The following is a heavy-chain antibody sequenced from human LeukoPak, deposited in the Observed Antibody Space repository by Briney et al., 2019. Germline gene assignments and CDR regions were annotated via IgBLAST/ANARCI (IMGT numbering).Heavy chain of an antibody. CDR3: AKDITTIRGVNRRVDY. D-gene: IGHD3-10*01. Sequence: GGSLRLSCAASGFTLSSYAMSWVRQAPGKGLEWVSAISGSGGSTYYPDSLKGRFSNARDNSKNTLYLQMNSLRAEDTAVYYCAKDITTIRGVNRRVDYLCQGTLVTVSS. V-gene: IGHV3-23*01. CDR1: GFTLSSYA. CDR2: ISGSGGST. J-gene: IGHJ4*02.